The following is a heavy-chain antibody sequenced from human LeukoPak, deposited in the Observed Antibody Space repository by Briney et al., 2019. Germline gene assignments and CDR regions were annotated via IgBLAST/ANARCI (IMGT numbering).Heavy chain of an antibody. CDR1: GGTFSSYT. D-gene: IGHD5-12*01. V-gene: IGHV1-69*02. CDR3: ARRNSGYDSVDY. Sequence: ASVKVSCKASGGTFSSYTISWVRRAPGQGLEWMGRIIPILGIANYAQKFQGRVTITADKSTSTAYMELSSLRSEDTAVYYCARRNSGYDSVDYWGQGTLVTVSS. J-gene: IGHJ4*02. CDR2: IIPILGIA.